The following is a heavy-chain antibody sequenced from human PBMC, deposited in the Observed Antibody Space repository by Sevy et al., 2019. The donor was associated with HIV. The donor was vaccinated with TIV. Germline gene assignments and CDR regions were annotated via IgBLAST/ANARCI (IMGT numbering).Heavy chain of an antibody. Sequence: GGSLRLSCAASGFTFSNAWMSWVRQAPGKGLEWVGRIKSKTDGGTIDYAPPVKGRFTISRDDSKNTLYLQMNSLKTEDTAVYYCTTDTIIVLVVTDGMDVWGQGTTVTVSS. J-gene: IGHJ6*02. CDR1: GFTFSNAW. D-gene: IGHD2-8*02. CDR2: IKSKTDGGTI. V-gene: IGHV3-15*01. CDR3: TTDTIIVLVVTDGMDV.